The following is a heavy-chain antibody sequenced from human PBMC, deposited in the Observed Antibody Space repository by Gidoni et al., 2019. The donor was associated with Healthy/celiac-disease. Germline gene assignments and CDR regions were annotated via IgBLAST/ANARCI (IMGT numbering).Heavy chain of an antibody. D-gene: IGHD5-18*01. CDR3: ARLVGTAMVMQEYYFDY. CDR2: IYYSGST. Sequence: QVQLQESGPGLVKPSQTLSHNCTVSGGPISSGGYYWSWIRQHPGKGLEWIGYIYYSGSTYYNPSLKSRVTISVDTSKNQFSLKLSSVTAPDTAVYYCARLVGTAMVMQEYYFDYWGQGTLVTVSS. J-gene: IGHJ4*02. CDR1: GGPISSGGYY. V-gene: IGHV4-31*03.